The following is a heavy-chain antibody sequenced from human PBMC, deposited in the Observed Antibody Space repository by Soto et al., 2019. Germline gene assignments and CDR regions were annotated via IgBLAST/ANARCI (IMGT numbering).Heavy chain of an antibody. D-gene: IGHD1-26*01. CDR2: IIPIFATS. V-gene: IGHV1-69*13. CDR1: GGTFSNYA. J-gene: IGHJ6*02. Sequence: SVKVACKASGGTFSNYAISCVRQAPGEALEWMGGIIPIFATSNYAQKFQGRVTITADESTSREDMELSSLRSEDTAVYYCAYVLRGVYCYYGMDVWGEGIRV. CDR3: AYVLRGVYCYYGMDV.